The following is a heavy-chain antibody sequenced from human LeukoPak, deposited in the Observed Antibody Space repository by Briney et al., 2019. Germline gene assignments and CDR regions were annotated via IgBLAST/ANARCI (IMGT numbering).Heavy chain of an antibody. CDR1: GYTFTSYS. Sequence: ASVKVSCKASGYTFTSYSISWVRQAHGQGLEWMGWISAYNGNTNYAQKLQGRVTMTTDTSTSTAYMELRSLRSDDTAVYYCARANYYGSGSYYYYYGMDVWGKGTTVTVSS. D-gene: IGHD3-10*01. CDR3: ARANYYGSGSYYYYYGMDV. CDR2: ISAYNGNT. J-gene: IGHJ6*04. V-gene: IGHV1-18*04.